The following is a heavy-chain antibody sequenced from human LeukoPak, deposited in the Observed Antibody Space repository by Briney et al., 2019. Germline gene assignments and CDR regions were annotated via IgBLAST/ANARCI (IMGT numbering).Heavy chain of an antibody. CDR2: IHYTGST. CDR3: ARTQEAGYSSGWYDSYYYYYMDA. Sequence: SETLSLTCTVSGGSISSYYWSWIRQPPGKGLEWIGYIHYTGSTNYNPSLKSRVTISVDTSKNQFSLKLSSVTAADTAVYYCARTQEAGYSSGWYDSYYYYYMDAWGKGTTVTISS. V-gene: IGHV4-59*01. D-gene: IGHD6-19*01. CDR1: GGSISSYY. J-gene: IGHJ6*03.